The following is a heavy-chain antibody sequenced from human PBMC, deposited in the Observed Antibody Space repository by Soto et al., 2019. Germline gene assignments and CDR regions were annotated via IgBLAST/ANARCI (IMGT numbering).Heavy chain of an antibody. D-gene: IGHD2-15*01. CDR2: INPNSGGT. V-gene: IGHV1-2*02. CDR3: ARDHYCSGGSCYGGNWLDP. J-gene: IGHJ5*02. Sequence: GASVKVSCKASGYTFTGYYMHWVRQAPGQGLEWMGWINPNSGGTNYAQKFQGRVTMTRDTSISTAYMELSRLRSDDTAVYYCARDHYCSGGSCYGGNWLDPWGQGTLVTVSS. CDR1: GYTFTGYY.